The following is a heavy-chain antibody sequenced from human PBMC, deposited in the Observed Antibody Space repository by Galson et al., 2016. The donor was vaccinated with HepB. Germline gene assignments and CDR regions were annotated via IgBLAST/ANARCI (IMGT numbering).Heavy chain of an antibody. D-gene: IGHD5-24*01. V-gene: IGHV2-5*02. Sequence: PALVKPTQTLTLTCTFSGFSLSTSGVGVGWIRQPPGKALEWLALIYWDDDKPYSPSLKSRLTINPDTSKNQFSLQLNSVTPEDTAVYYCARDGGVSADSFDYWGQGTLVTVSS. CDR3: ARDGGVSADSFDY. CDR2: IYWDDDK. J-gene: IGHJ4*02. CDR1: GFSLSTSGVG.